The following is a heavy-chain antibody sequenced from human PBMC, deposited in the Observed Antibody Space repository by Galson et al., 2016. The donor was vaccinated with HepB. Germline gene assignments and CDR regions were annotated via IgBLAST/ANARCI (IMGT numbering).Heavy chain of an antibody. CDR2: ISAYNANT. J-gene: IGHJ6*03. Sequence: SVKVSCKASGYTFYSYGISWVRQAPGQGLEWMGWISAYNANTNYAQKFQGRVTLTTDTSTSTAYIELRSLRFDDTAVYYCAIDLRRYGDRNHDYYMDVWGTRTTVTVS. D-gene: IGHD4-17*01. CDR3: AIDLRRYGDRNHDYYMDV. CDR1: GYTFYSYG. V-gene: IGHV1-18*04.